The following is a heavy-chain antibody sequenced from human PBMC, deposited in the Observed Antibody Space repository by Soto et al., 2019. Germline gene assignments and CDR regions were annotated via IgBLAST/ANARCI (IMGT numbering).Heavy chain of an antibody. J-gene: IGHJ4*02. Sequence: VQLVESGGGLVQPGGSLRLSCAASGFTFSTYWMTWVRQAPGKGLEWVASIKLDGSEKQYVDSVKGRFTISRDNAKESLYLQMNSLRGEDSGLYYCARGTTAADWGQGTRVTVSS. D-gene: IGHD6-25*01. CDR2: IKLDGSEK. CDR3: ARGTTAAD. CDR1: GFTFSTYW. V-gene: IGHV3-7*01.